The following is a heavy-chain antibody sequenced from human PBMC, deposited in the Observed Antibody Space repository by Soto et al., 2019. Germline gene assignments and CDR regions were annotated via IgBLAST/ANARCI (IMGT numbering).Heavy chain of an antibody. V-gene: IGHV3-30*18. CDR1: GFSFNISG. J-gene: IGHJ6*02. CDR2: ISFDGNTQ. D-gene: IGHD3-22*01. Sequence: GGSLRLSCAASGFSFNISGMHWVRQTPDRGLEWLAVISFDGNTQYYGDSVKGRFTVSRDNSRNTLFLQIHSLRAEDTAVYYFEKVRLGGPQYYYHSSSIPRGYGMDVWGQGTTVTVSS. CDR3: EKVRLGGPQYYYHSSSIPRGYGMDV.